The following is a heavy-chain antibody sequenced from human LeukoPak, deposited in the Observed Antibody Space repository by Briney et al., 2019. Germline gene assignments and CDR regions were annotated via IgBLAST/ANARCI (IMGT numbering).Heavy chain of an antibody. D-gene: IGHD3-10*01. CDR3: ARFFQPGEYFDY. Sequence: GESLKISCKGSGYSFTSYWISWVRQAPGQGLEWMGWISAYNGNTNYAQKLQGRVTMTTDTSTSTAYMELRSLRSDDTAVYYCARFFQPGEYFDYWGQGTLVTVSS. J-gene: IGHJ4*02. CDR2: ISAYNGNT. V-gene: IGHV1-18*04. CDR1: GYSFTSYW.